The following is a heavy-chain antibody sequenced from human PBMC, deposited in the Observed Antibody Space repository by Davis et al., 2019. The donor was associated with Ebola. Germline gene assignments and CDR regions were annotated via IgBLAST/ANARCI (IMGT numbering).Heavy chain of an antibody. CDR1: GGSISSYY. V-gene: IGHV4-59*01. J-gene: IGHJ4*02. D-gene: IGHD4-17*01. CDR3: ARATLDYGDYAFDY. CDR2: IYHSGST. Sequence: PSETLSLTCTVSGGSISSYYWSWIRQPPGKGLEWIGYIYHSGSTNYNPSLKSRVTISVDTSKNQFSLKLSSVTAADTAVYYCARATLDYGDYAFDYWGQGTLVTVSS.